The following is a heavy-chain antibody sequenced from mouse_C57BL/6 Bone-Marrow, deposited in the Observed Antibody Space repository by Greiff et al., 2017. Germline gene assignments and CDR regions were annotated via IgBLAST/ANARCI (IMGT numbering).Heavy chain of an antibody. Sequence: EVQLQQSGPELVKPGASVKISCKASGYTFTDYYMNWVKQSHGKSLEWIGDINPNNGGTSYNQKFKGKATLTVDKSSSTAYMELRSLTAEDSAVYYGARGDYCGSSYGAYWGQGTLVTVSA. CDR2: INPNNGGT. CDR3: ARGDYCGSSYGAY. CDR1: GYTFTDYY. D-gene: IGHD1-1*01. V-gene: IGHV1-26*01. J-gene: IGHJ3*01.